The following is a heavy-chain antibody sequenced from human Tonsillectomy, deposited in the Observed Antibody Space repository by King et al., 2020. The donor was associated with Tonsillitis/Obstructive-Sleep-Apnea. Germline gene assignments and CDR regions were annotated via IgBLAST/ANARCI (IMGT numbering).Heavy chain of an antibody. CDR3: LHDSDGPDY. Sequence: VQLVESGGGLVQPGGSLRLSCAASGFRFSNYWMHWVRQAPGKGQLWVSHINPDGSNRKYADSVKGRFTISRDNARNTLYLQMDSLRVEDTAVYYCLHDSDGPDYWGQGTLVTVSS. J-gene: IGHJ4*02. D-gene: IGHD3-22*01. CDR2: INPDGSNR. V-gene: IGHV3-74*03. CDR1: GFRFSNYW.